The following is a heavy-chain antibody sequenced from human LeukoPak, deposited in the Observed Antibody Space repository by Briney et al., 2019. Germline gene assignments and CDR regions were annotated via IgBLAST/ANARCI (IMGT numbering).Heavy chain of an antibody. V-gene: IGHV4-59*01. Sequence: KPSETLSLTCTVSGGSISSYYWSWIRQPPGKGLEWIGYIYYSGSTNYNPSLKSRVTISVDTSKNQFSLKLSSVTAADTAVYYCARGTDYGDYFLRYWGQGTLVTVSS. D-gene: IGHD4-17*01. CDR3: ARGTDYGDYFLRY. CDR1: GGSISSYY. CDR2: IYYSGST. J-gene: IGHJ4*02.